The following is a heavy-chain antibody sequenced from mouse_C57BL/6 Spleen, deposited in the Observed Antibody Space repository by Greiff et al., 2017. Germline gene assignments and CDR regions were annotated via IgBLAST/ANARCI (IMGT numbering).Heavy chain of an antibody. D-gene: IGHD2-2*01. CDR2: INPNNGGT. J-gene: IGHJ2*01. V-gene: IGHV1-26*01. CDR3: ARGIMVKGY. CDR1: GYTFTDYY. Sequence: EVQLQQSGPELVKPGASVKISCKASGYTFTDYYMNWVKQSHGKSLEWIGDINPNNGGTSYNQKFKGKATLTVDKSSSTAYMELRSLTSEDSAVYYCARGIMVKGYWGQGTTLTVSS.